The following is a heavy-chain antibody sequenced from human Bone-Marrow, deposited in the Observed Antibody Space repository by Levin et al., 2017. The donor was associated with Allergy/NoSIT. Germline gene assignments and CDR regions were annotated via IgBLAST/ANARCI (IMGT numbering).Heavy chain of an antibody. CDR3: ARGTSAWAGVDY. V-gene: IGHV3-7*01. J-gene: IGHJ4*02. Sequence: GGSLRLSCAASGFTFSLHWMAWIRQAPGKGLEWVANIKPEGGDRYHVDSIKGRFTISRDNAGSSLFLQMNSLRAEDTAIYYCARGTSAWAGVDYWGQGTLVNVSP. CDR1: GFTFSLHW. D-gene: IGHD6-19*01. CDR2: IKPEGGDR.